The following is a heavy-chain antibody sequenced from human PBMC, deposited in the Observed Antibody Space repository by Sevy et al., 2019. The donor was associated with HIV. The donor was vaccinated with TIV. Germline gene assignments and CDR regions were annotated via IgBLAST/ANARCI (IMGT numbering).Heavy chain of an antibody. J-gene: IGHJ6*02. CDR1: GFTFSNSW. Sequence: GGSLRLSCAASGFTFSNSWMHWVRQVPGKGLVWVSYINSDGSTTTYADSVKGRFTISRDNAKNTVYQQMNSLRAEDTAVYYCARDSSYALDVWGQGTTVTVSS. CDR2: INSDGSTT. V-gene: IGHV3-74*03. CDR3: ARDSSYALDV.